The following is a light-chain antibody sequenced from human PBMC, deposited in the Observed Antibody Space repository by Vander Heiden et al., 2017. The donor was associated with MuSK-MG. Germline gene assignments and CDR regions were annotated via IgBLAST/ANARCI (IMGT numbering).Light chain of an antibody. Sequence: QSVLTQPPSVSGAPGQRVTISCTGSSSTIGAGYDVHWYQQLPGTAPKLLIYGNSNRPSGVPDRFSGSKSGTSASLAITGLQAEDEADYYCQSYDSSRSGEVFGGGTKLTVL. CDR1: SSTIGAGYD. V-gene: IGLV1-40*01. CDR3: QSYDSSRSGEV. J-gene: IGLJ2*01. CDR2: GNS.